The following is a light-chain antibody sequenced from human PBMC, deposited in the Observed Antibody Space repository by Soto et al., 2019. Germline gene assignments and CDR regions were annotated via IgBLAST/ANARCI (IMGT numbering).Light chain of an antibody. Sequence: QSALTQPASVSGSPGQSITISRVGTSGDIGDYNYVSWYQQHPDKVPKVIIYDVSNRPSGVSYRFSGTKSGNTASLTVSGLQAEDEADYYCCSYTRSGTLIFGTGTKLTVL. CDR1: SGDIGDYNY. CDR3: CSYTRSGTLI. V-gene: IGLV2-14*01. J-gene: IGLJ1*01. CDR2: DVS.